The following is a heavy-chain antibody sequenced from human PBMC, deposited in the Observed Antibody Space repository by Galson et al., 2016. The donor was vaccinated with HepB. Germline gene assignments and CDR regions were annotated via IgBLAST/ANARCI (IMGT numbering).Heavy chain of an antibody. V-gene: IGHV3-48*02. D-gene: IGHD3-16*01. J-gene: IGHJ4*02. CDR1: GFIFSVYN. CDR2: ITSSSDTM. CDR3: ARDDYFRLGY. Sequence: SLRLSCAASGFIFSVYNMNWARQAPGTGLEWIAWITSSSDTMYYADSVKGRFTISRYNAKNSLYLEMNSLRDEDTAVYYCARDDYFRLGYWGQGTLVTVSS.